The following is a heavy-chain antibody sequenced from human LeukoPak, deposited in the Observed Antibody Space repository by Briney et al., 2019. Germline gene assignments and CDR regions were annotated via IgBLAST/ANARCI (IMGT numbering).Heavy chain of an antibody. D-gene: IGHD5-18*01. CDR2: IKGDGSAK. J-gene: IGHJ3*02. V-gene: IGHV3-7*01. CDR3: ARDRGWIQHDI. CDR1: GLTFSSSW. Sequence: GGSLRLSCAVSGLTFSSSWMTWIRQAPGKGLEWVAFIKGDGSAKKYVDSVKGRFTISRDNAKNSLFLQMNSLRAEDTAVYYCARDRGWIQHDIWGQGTMVPVSS.